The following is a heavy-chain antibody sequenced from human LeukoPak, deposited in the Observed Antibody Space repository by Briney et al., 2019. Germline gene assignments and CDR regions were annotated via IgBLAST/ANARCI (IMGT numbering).Heavy chain of an antibody. Sequence: GGSLRLSSAASRFTFNNYWMNGVRQAPGKRLEWVSSISSSSSYIYYADSVKGRFTISRDNAKNSLYLQMNSLRAEDTAVYYCARLSFDYWGQGTLVTVSS. J-gene: IGHJ4*02. V-gene: IGHV3-21*01. CDR2: ISSSSSYI. CDR3: ARLSFDY. CDR1: RFTFNNYW.